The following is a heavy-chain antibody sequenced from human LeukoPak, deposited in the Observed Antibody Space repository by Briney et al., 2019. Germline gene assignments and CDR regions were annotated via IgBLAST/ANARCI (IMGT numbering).Heavy chain of an antibody. J-gene: IGHJ4*02. V-gene: IGHV3-23*01. D-gene: IGHD2-21*01. CDR3: AKREFVVVIESHFDY. CDR1: GFTFSSYA. Sequence: PGGSLRLSCAASGFTFSSYAMSWVRQAPGKGLEWVSAISGSGGSTYYADSVKGRFTISRDNSKKTLYLQMNSLRAEDTAVYYCAKREFVVVIESHFDYWGQGTLVTVYS. CDR2: ISGSGGST.